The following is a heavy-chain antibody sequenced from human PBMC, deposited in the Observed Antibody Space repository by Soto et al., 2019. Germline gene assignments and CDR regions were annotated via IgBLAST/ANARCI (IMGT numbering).Heavy chain of an antibody. CDR2: IIPIFGTA. Sequence: SVKVSCKASGGTCSSYAISWVRQAPGQGLEWMGGIIPIFGTANYAQKFQGRVTITADKPTSTAYMELSSLRSEDTAVYYCARDGGYDYYYYYGMDVWGQGTTVTVSS. D-gene: IGHD5-12*01. J-gene: IGHJ6*02. V-gene: IGHV1-69*06. CDR3: ARDGGYDYYYYYGMDV. CDR1: GGTCSSYA.